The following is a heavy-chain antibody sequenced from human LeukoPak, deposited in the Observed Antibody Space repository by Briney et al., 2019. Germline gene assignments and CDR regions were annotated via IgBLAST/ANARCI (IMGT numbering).Heavy chain of an antibody. Sequence: GGSLRLSCAASGFTFSNTWMNWVRQAPGKGLEWVGRIKRIIDGGTTDYAAPVKGRFTVSRDDSINTLYLQMGSLKTEDTAVYYCAAQGGSGDLRYWGQGTLVTVSS. D-gene: IGHD4-17*01. V-gene: IGHV3-15*01. CDR3: AAQGGSGDLRY. CDR1: GFTFSNTW. J-gene: IGHJ4*02. CDR2: IKRIIDGGTT.